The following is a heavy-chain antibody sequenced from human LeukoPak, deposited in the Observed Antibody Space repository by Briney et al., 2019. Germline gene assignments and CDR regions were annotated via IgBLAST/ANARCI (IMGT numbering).Heavy chain of an antibody. D-gene: IGHD3-9*01. CDR3: ARENNILTGYNNDAFDI. J-gene: IGHJ3*02. V-gene: IGHV1-18*01. CDR1: VYTFTRYG. Sequence: ASVNDSCMSSVYTFTRYGISWVRQAAGKGLAWMGWISAYNGNTNYAQKLQGRVTMTTDTSTSTAYMELRSLRSDDTAVYYCARENNILTGYNNDAFDIWGQGTMVTVSS. CDR2: ISAYNGNT.